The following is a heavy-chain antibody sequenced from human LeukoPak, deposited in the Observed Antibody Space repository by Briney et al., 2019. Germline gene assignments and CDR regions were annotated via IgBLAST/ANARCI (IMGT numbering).Heavy chain of an antibody. CDR2: ISPYNGNT. CDR3: ARTAPGTQFGGYYYYMDV. J-gene: IGHJ6*03. D-gene: IGHD3-16*01. V-gene: IGHV1-18*01. CDR1: GYTFINYG. Sequence: ASVKVFCKASGYTFINYGITWVRQAPGQGPEWMGWISPYNGNTKYAPKVQGRVTMTTDTSTSTAYLELRSLRSDDTAVYYCARTAPGTQFGGYYYYMDVWGKGTTVTVSS.